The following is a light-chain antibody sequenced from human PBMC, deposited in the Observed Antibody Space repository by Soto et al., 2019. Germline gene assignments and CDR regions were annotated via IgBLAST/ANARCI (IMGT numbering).Light chain of an antibody. Sequence: DIQMTQSPSTLSASVGDRVTITCRASQNINNWLAWYQQKPGKAPNLLIYKVSSLQSEVPSRFSGSGSGTEFTLTISSLHPDDFATYYCQQYNTYWTFGQGTKVEVK. CDR1: QNINNW. J-gene: IGKJ1*01. CDR2: KVS. CDR3: QQYNTYWT. V-gene: IGKV1-5*03.